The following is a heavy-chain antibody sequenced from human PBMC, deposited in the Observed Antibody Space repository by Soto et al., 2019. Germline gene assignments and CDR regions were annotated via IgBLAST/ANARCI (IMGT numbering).Heavy chain of an antibody. J-gene: IGHJ4*02. CDR2: ISSDGNDK. CDR1: GFSFSSSG. CDR3: ARDRSGTWTFDY. Sequence: QVQLVESEGGVVQPGRSLRLSCAASGFSFSSSGMHWVRQAPGKGLEWVSVISSDGNDKSYADSVKGRFTTSRDNSKNTLYLQMNSLRAEDTAVYYCARDRSGTWTFDYWGQGTLVTVSS. V-gene: IGHV3-30*03. D-gene: IGHD6-25*01.